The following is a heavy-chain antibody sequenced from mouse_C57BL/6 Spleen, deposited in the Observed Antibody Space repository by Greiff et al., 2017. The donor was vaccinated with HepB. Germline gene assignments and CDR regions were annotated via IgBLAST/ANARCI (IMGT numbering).Heavy chain of an antibody. J-gene: IGHJ1*03. D-gene: IGHD4-1*01. V-gene: IGHV10-3*01. CDR1: GFTFNTYA. CDR3: VREVDLRLTGYFDV. CDR2: IRSKSSNYAT. Sequence: EVQGVESGGGLVQPKGSLKLSCAASGFTFNTYAMHWVRQAPGKGLEWVARIRSKSSNYATYYADSVKDRFTISRDDSQSMLYLQMNNLKTEDTAMYYCVREVDLRLTGYFDVWGTGTTVTVSS.